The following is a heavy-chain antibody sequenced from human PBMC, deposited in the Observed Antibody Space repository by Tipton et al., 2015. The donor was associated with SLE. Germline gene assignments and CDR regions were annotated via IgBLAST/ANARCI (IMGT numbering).Heavy chain of an antibody. CDR2: IYYSGST. CDR3: ARGHTAMVGSLYYYGMDV. D-gene: IGHD5-18*01. J-gene: IGHJ6*02. CDR1: GGSISSGDYY. V-gene: IGHV4-30-4*01. Sequence: TLSLTCTVSGGSISSGDYYWSWIRQPPGKGLEWIGYIYYSGSTYYNPSLKSRVTISVDTSKNQFSLKLSSETAADTAVYYCARGHTAMVGSLYYYGMDVWGQGTTVTVSS.